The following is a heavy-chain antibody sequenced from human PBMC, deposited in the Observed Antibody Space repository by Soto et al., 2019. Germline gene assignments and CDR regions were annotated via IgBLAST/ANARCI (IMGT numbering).Heavy chain of an antibody. V-gene: IGHV1-46*01. J-gene: IGHJ4*02. CDR3: ARAELIVAGQAFDS. D-gene: IGHD5-12*01. CDR1: GSRLSNYY. Sequence: QVDLVQSGAEWNKPGAPGKSSSSDPGSRLSNYYWNWLRRAPGQGFQGMGMVNPSDGRANYARKFQGRVTMTWATSTTTLYMEVNSMRSDDTAIYYCARAELIVAGQAFDSWGQGTLVTVSS. CDR2: VNPSDGRA.